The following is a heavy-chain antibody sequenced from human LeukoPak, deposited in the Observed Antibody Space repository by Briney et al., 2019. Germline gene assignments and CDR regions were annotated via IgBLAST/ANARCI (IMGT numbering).Heavy chain of an antibody. D-gene: IGHD3-3*01. Sequence: RSGGSLRLPCAASESIVSGNYMTWVRQAPGKGLEWLSVIYTGGGTYYADSVKGRFTISRDTSKTTVYLQMNSLRGDDTAIYYCAHYDFWSGHALDIWGQGTMVTVSS. J-gene: IGHJ3*02. CDR3: AHYDFWSGHALDI. V-gene: IGHV3-66*01. CDR1: ESIVSGNY. CDR2: IYTGGGT.